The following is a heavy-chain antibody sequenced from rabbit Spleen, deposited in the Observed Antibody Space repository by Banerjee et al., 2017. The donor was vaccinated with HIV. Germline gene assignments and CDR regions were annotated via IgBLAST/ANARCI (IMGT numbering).Heavy chain of an antibody. D-gene: IGHD5-1*01. CDR1: GFSFSDSNY. Sequence: QEQLEESGGDRVKPGASLTLTCTASGFSFSDSNYICWVRQAPGKGLESIACINAITGRAVYASWAKGRFTFSRASSTTVTLQMTSLTAADTATYFCASAKWYNRGDLWGPGTLVTVS. V-gene: IGHV1S45*01. CDR2: INAITGRA. J-gene: IGHJ4*01. CDR3: ASAKWYNRGDL.